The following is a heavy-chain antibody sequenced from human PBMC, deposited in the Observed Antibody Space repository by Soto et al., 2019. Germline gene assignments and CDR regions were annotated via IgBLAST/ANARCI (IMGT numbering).Heavy chain of an antibody. V-gene: IGHV1-69*13. CDR3: AARGSSTSCPDPSESSCGGYYYYGMDV. Sequence: SVKVSCKASGGTFSSYAISWVRQAPGQGLEWMGGIIPIFGTANYAQKFQGRVTITADESTSTAHMELSSLRSEDTAVYYCAARGSSTSCPDPSESSCGGYYYYGMDVWGQGTTVTVSS. J-gene: IGHJ6*02. CDR1: GGTFSSYA. CDR2: IIPIFGTA. D-gene: IGHD2-2*01.